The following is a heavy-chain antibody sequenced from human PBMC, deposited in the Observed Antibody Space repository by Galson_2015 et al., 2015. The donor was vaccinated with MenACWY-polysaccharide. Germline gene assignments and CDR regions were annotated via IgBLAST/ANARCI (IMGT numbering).Heavy chain of an antibody. CDR2: IHATGST. CDR1: HASITSSY. CDR3: ARRSLDNWYFDL. D-gene: IGHD1-1*01. V-gene: IGHV4-4*07. J-gene: IGHJ2*01. Sequence: ESLSLTCPVSHASITSSYWRWIRQSADKGLEYLGRIHATGSTAYNPSCRSRVAMSVALPRNQLSLRLVSVTASDTAIFYCARRSLDNWYFDLWGRGSLVIVSS.